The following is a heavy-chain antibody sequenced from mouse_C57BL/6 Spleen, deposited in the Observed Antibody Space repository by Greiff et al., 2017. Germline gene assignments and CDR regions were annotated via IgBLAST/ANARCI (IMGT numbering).Heavy chain of an antibody. J-gene: IGHJ4*01. V-gene: IGHV1-66*01. CDR3: ARYDYDEEESYAMDY. Sequence: VQLQQSGPELVKPGASVKISCKASGYSFTSYYIHWVKQRPGQGLEWIGWIYPGSGNTKYNEKFKGKATLTADPSSSTAYMQLSSLTSEDSAVYYCARYDYDEEESYAMDYWGQGTSVTVSS. CDR1: GYSFTSYY. CDR2: IYPGSGNT. D-gene: IGHD2-4*01.